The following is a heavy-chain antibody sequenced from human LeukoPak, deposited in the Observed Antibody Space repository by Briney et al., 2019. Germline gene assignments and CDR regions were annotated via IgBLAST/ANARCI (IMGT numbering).Heavy chain of an antibody. V-gene: IGHV3-7*01. D-gene: IGHD2-15*01. J-gene: IGHJ4*02. CDR1: GFTFSTYW. CDR3: ARDTGCAGGTCFSFYDY. Sequence: PWGSLRLSCAASGFTFSTYWMTWVRQAPGKGLEWVANIKQDGSQKYYVDSVKGRFTISRDNAKNSLYLQMDSLRAEDTAVYYCARDTGCAGGTCFSFYDYWGQGTLVTVSS. CDR2: IKQDGSQK.